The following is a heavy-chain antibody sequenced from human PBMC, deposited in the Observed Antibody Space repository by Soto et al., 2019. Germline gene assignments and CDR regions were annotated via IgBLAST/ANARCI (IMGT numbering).Heavy chain of an antibody. V-gene: IGHV4-30-4*01. CDR1: GGSISSGDYY. D-gene: IGHD3-16*02. J-gene: IGHJ5*02. CDR2: IYYSGST. Sequence: SETLSLTCTVSGGSISSGDYYWSWIRQPPGKGLEWIGYIYYSGSTYYNPSLKSRVTISVDTSKNQFSLKLSSVTAADTAVYYCARDLRGSEYDYVWGSYRPPRHNWFDPWGQGTLVSVSS. CDR3: ARDLRGSEYDYVWGSYRPPRHNWFDP.